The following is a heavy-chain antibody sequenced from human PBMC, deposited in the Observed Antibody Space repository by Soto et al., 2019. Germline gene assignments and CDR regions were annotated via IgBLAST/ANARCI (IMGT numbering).Heavy chain of an antibody. CDR3: ARDHNDSESWNDVDYYGMAV. CDR2: IIPIFGTA. V-gene: IGHV1-69*01. J-gene: IGHJ6*02. CDR1: GGTFSSYV. D-gene: IGHD1-1*01. Sequence: QVQLVQSGAEVKKPGSSVKVSCKASGGTFSSYVISWVRQAPGQGLAWMGGIIPIFGTANYAQKFQGRVTITADESTSKAYLELSSLRSEDTAGSYCARDHNDSESWNDVDYYGMAVCGQGTTVTVS.